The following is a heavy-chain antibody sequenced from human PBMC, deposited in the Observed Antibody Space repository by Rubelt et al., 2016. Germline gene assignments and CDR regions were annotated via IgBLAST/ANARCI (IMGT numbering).Heavy chain of an antibody. CDR2: IYYSGRT. J-gene: IGHJ4*02. D-gene: IGHD3-16*02. V-gene: IGHV4-59*08. CDR3: ARQLITFGGLIVNYFDY. Sequence: QVQLQESGPGLVKPSETLSLTCTVSGGSINSYYWSWIRQPPGKGLGWIAYIYYSGRTKYNPSLMSRITIKVETPKNHFSLKLSSVTAAGTAVYYLARQLITFGGLIVNYFDYWGQGTLVTVSS. CDR1: GGSINSYY.